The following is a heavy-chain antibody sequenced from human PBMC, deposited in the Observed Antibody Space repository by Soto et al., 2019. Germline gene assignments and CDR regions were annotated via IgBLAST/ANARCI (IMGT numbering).Heavy chain of an antibody. J-gene: IGHJ4*02. D-gene: IGHD3-3*01. CDR2: FHYSGST. Sequence: QLQLQESGPGLVKPSDTLSLTCTVSGGSISSGGYYWGWIRQPPGKGLEWIGSFHYSGSTYYNPSLKSRVTIYVDTSKNQFSLNLSSMSAADTAVYYCARGHGGISVFGAPGHFDYWGQGALVIVSS. CDR3: ARGHGGISVFGAPGHFDY. CDR1: GGSISSGGYY. V-gene: IGHV4-39*01.